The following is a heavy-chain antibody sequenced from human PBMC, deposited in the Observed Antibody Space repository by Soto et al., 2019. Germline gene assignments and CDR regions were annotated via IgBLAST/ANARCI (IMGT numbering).Heavy chain of an antibody. CDR2: ISYDGSEK. Sequence: QVALVESGGGVVRPGRSLILSCGASGFSFSKYGMHWVRQAPGEGLEWLSLISYDGSEKWYAESVKGRFTISRDNSKNTLYLQMNSLRGDDTAVYFCAKGYEVSPPVASAWYSNYFYGVDVWGRGTTVTVSS. CDR1: GFSFSKYG. V-gene: IGHV3-30*18. D-gene: IGHD6-19*01. J-gene: IGHJ6*02. CDR3: AKGYEVSPPVASAWYSNYFYGVDV.